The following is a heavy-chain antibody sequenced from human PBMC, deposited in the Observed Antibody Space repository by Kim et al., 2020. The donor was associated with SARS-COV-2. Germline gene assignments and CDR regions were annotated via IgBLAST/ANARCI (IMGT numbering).Heavy chain of an antibody. D-gene: IGHD6-13*01. J-gene: IGHJ4*02. CDR3: AKVGRYSRAEFDH. CDR1: GFRFSSYA. V-gene: IGHV3-23*01. CDR2: ISGGDTT. Sequence: GGSLRLSCAASGFRFSSYAMTWVRQAPGKGLEWISLISGGDTTYYADSVKGRCTISRENSKNTVYLQMSSLRADDTAIYYCAKVGRYSRAEFDHWGQGALVTVSS.